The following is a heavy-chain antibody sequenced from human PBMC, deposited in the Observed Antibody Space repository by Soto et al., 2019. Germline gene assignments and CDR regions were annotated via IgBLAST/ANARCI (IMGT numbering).Heavy chain of an antibody. CDR2: ISGSSSYI. J-gene: IGHJ4*02. CDR1: GFIFSSYS. CDR3: AREDSAGLSPRLDY. V-gene: IGHV3-21*01. Sequence: GGSLRLSCAASGFIFSSYSMNWVRQAPGKGLECVSSISGSSSYIYYADSVKGRFTISRDNAKNSLFLQMNSLRAEDTAVYYCAREDSAGLSPRLDYWGQGTQVIFSS. D-gene: IGHD3-16*01.